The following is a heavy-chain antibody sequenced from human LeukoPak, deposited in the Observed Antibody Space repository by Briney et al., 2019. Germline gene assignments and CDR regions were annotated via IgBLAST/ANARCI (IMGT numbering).Heavy chain of an antibody. D-gene: IGHD3-22*01. V-gene: IGHV3-7*01. Sequence: GGSLRLSCAASGFTLRRYWMSWVRQAPGKGLEWVANIQQDGGEKYYVDSVKGRFTISRDNAKNSLYLQMNSLRAEDTAVYYCVRDPHYDSSGYYHSFDSWGQGTLVTVS. J-gene: IGHJ4*02. CDR1: GFTLRRYW. CDR3: VRDPHYDSSGYYHSFDS. CDR2: IQQDGGEK.